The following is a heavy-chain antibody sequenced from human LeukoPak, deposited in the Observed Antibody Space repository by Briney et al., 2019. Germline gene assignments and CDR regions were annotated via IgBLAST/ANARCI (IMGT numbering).Heavy chain of an antibody. D-gene: IGHD5-12*01. CDR1: GFTFSSYN. CDR2: ISSSSGTI. Sequence: PGGSLRLSCAASGFTFSSYNLNWVRQAPGKGLEWVSYISSSSGTIYYADSVKGRFTISRDNAKNSLYLQMNSLRAEDTAVYYCARDHGSGYDVDYYYYYGMDVWGQGTTVTVSS. J-gene: IGHJ6*02. CDR3: ARDHGSGYDVDYYYYYGMDV. V-gene: IGHV3-48*04.